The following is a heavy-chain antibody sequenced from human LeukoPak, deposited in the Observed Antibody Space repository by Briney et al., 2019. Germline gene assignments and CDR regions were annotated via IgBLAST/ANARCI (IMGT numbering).Heavy chain of an antibody. Sequence: SETLSLTCAVYGGSFSGYYWSWIRQPPGKGLEWIGEINHSGSTNYTPSLKSRVTISIDTSKNQFSLKLSSVTAADTAVYYCARASRFTAAGTVVTRQSRGAYYYYMDVWGKGTTVTVSS. CDR2: INHSGST. J-gene: IGHJ6*03. CDR3: ARASRFTAAGTVVTRQSRGAYYYYMDV. CDR1: GGSFSGYY. D-gene: IGHD4-23*01. V-gene: IGHV4-34*01.